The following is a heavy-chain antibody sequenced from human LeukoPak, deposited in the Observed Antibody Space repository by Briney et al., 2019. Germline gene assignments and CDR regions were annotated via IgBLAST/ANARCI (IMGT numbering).Heavy chain of an antibody. CDR3: ARVSGWYSFAIDY. Sequence: GGSLRLSCAASGFTVSSNYMSWVHQAPGKGLEWVSVIYSGGSTYYADSVKGRFTISRDNSKNTLYLQMNSLRAEDTAVYYCARVSGWYSFAIDYWGQGTLVTVSS. J-gene: IGHJ4*02. CDR1: GFTVSSNY. D-gene: IGHD6-19*01. CDR2: IYSGGST. V-gene: IGHV3-53*01.